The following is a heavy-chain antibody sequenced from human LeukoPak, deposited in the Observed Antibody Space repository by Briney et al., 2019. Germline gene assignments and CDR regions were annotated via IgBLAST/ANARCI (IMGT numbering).Heavy chain of an antibody. J-gene: IGHJ4*02. CDR1: GYTFTNCG. Sequence: ASVKVSCKASGYTFTNCGIIWVRQAPGQGLEWMGWISGYNGNKEYAQKFQGRVTMTTDTSTSTAYMELRSLRSDDTAVYYCARALNYYSGNYQLYDYWGQGTLVAVSS. V-gene: IGHV1-18*01. D-gene: IGHD1-26*01. CDR2: ISGYNGNK. CDR3: ARALNYYSGNYQLYDY.